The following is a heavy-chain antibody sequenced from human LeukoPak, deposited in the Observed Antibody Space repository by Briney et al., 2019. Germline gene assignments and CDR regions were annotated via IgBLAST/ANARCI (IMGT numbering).Heavy chain of an antibody. CDR2: INPNSGGT. J-gene: IGHJ4*01. D-gene: IGHD2-15*01. CDR1: GYTFTGYY. CDR3: ARVSLIRVVVAAFDY. Sequence: GSVKVSCKASGYTFTGYYMHWVRLAPGQGLEWMGWINPNSGGTNYAQKFHGRVTMTRDTSISTAYMELSRLRSDDTAVYYCARVSLIRVVVAAFDYWGQGTLVSVSS. V-gene: IGHV1-2*02.